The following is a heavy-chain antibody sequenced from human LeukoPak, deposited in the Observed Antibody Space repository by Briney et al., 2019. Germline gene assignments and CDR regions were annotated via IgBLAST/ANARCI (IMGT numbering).Heavy chain of an antibody. J-gene: IGHJ4*02. CDR3: AKGGRYRSLHI. CDR2: INASNGHT. V-gene: IGHV1-18*04. D-gene: IGHD1-1*01. Sequence: GASVKVSCKASGYTFSDYYMHWVRQAPGQGFEWMGWINASNGHTNYAQMLQGRVTLTTDTSTRTAYMELRSLRSDDTAVYYCAKGGRYRSLHIWGQGTLVTVSS. CDR1: GYTFSDYY.